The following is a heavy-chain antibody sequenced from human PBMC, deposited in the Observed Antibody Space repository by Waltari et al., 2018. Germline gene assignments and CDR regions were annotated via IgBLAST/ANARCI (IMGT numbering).Heavy chain of an antibody. CDR2: INHSGRT. Sequence: QVQLQQWGAGLLKPSETLSLTCAVYGGSFSGYYWSWIRQPPGKWLEWIGEINHSGRTNYNPSLKSRVTISVDTSKNQFSLKLSSVTAADTAVYYCARVGVRGVIITARVNYFDYWGQGTLVTVSS. D-gene: IGHD3-10*01. V-gene: IGHV4-34*01. J-gene: IGHJ4*02. CDR3: ARVGVRGVIITARVNYFDY. CDR1: GGSFSGYY.